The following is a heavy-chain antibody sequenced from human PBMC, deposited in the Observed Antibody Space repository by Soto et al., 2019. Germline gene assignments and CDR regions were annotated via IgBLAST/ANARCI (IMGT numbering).Heavy chain of an antibody. J-gene: IGHJ4*02. D-gene: IGHD6-13*01. Sequence: QVPLQESGPGLVKPSETLSLTCTVSGGSVSSGSYYWSWIRQPPGKGLEWIGYIYYSGSTNYNPSLKSRVTISVDTSKNQFSLKLSSVTAADTAVYYCARGPRPGIAAAGHFDYWGQGTLVTVSS. CDR2: IYYSGST. CDR1: GGSVSSGSYY. CDR3: ARGPRPGIAAAGHFDY. V-gene: IGHV4-61*01.